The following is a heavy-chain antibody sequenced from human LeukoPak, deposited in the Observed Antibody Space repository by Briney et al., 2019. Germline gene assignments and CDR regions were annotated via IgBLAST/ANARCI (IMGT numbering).Heavy chain of an antibody. CDR1: GGSISSSSYY. Sequence: SETLSLTCTVSGGSISSSSYYWGWIRQPPGEGLEWIGSIYYSGSTYYNPSLKSRVTISVDTSTNQFSLKLSSVTAADTAVYYCASFWSGYYIFDYWGQGTLVTVSS. V-gene: IGHV4-39*01. D-gene: IGHD3-3*01. CDR3: ASFWSGYYIFDY. J-gene: IGHJ4*02. CDR2: IYYSGST.